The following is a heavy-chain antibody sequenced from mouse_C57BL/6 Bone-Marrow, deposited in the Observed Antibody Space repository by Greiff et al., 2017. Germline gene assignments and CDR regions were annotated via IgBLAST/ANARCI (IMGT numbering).Heavy chain of an antibody. J-gene: IGHJ2*01. D-gene: IGHD2-2*01. V-gene: IGHV5-17*01. CDR2: ISRGSSTI. Sequence: VQLVASGGGLVKPGGSLKLSCAASGFTFSAYGMHWVRQAPEKGLEWVAYISRGSSTIYYADTVKGRFTIYRDNAKNTLFLQMTRLSTEETAMNYCARSGYDDYWGQGTTLTVSS. CDR1: GFTFSAYG. CDR3: ARSGYDDY.